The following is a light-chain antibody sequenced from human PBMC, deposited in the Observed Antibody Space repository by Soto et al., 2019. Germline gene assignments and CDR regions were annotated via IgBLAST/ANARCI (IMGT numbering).Light chain of an antibody. V-gene: IGKV2-24*01. Sequence: DVVMTQTSLSSPVTLGQPASISCRSSQSLVHSDGGTYLSWLQQRPGQPPRLLIYKVSNRFPGVPDRFSGSGAATDFTLGISRVEAEDVGVYYCMQATQFPLTFGGGTKVEIK. CDR1: QSLVHSDGGTY. CDR3: MQATQFPLT. J-gene: IGKJ4*01. CDR2: KVS.